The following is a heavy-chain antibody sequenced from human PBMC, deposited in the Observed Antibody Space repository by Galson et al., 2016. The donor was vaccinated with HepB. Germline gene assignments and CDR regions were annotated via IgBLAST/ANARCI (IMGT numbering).Heavy chain of an antibody. Sequence: PALVKPTQTLTLSCTFSGFSLNSSGLGVGWIRQPPGKALEWLALIYWDDGKRYSPSLKRRLSITKDTSKNLVVLTMTDMDPVDTATYYCARVLDYNSVWGCFDYWGQGTLVTVSS. CDR3: ARVLDYNSVWGCFDY. V-gene: IGHV2-5*02. D-gene: IGHD3-16*01. CDR2: IYWDDGK. J-gene: IGHJ4*02. CDR1: GFSLNSSGLG.